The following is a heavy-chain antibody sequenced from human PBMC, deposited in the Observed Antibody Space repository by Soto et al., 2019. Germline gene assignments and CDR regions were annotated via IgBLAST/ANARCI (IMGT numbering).Heavy chain of an antibody. CDR1: GFSLSTGGMC. CDR3: ERNICMYVGRYKCFGT. V-gene: IGHV2-70*01. CDR2: IDWDDDK. Sequence: SGPTLVNPTQTLTLTCTFSGFSLSTGGMCVSWIRQPPGKALEWLALIDWDDDKYYSTSLRTRLTVSKDTSKNQVVLTMTNMDPVETGTYYCERNICMYVGRYKCFGTWGQGFLVTVSS. D-gene: IGHD1-20*01. J-gene: IGHJ5*02.